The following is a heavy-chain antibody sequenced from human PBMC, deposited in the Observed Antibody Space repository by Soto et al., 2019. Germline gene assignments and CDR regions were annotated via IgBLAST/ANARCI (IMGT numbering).Heavy chain of an antibody. CDR3: AREPRYCSGGTCYAHFYYYYMDV. V-gene: IGHV3-48*01. D-gene: IGHD2-15*01. CDR1: GFRFSGNS. CDR2: ISSSSSNI. J-gene: IGHJ6*03. Sequence: EEHLVESGGGLIQPGGSLRLSCAASGFRFSGNSMNWVRQAPGEGLEWLSYISSSSSNIYYADSVKGRFTISRDNAKNSLFLQMNSLRAEDTAVYFCAREPRYCSGGTCYAHFYYYYMDVWGKGTTVTVSS.